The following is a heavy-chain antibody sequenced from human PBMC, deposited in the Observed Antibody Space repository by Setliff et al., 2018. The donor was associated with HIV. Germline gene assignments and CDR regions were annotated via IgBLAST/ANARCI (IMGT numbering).Heavy chain of an antibody. J-gene: IGHJ6*03. V-gene: IGHV3-48*01. CDR3: ARSGGIGNYHWDV. Sequence: LRLSCAASGFPFSSYSMNWFRQAPGKGLEWVSYISGSSGSIYHADSVKGRFTVSRDNAKNSLYLQMNSLGAEDTAVYYCARSGGIGNYHWDVWGKGTTVTVSS. D-gene: IGHD3-16*01. CDR1: GFPFSSYS. CDR2: ISGSSGSI.